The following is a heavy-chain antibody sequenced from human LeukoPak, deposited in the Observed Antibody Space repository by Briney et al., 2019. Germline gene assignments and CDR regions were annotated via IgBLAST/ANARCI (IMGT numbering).Heavy chain of an antibody. CDR1: GGSISSYY. J-gene: IGHJ4*02. D-gene: IGHD5/OR15-5a*01. Sequence: SETLSLTCTVSGGSISSYYWSWVRQPPGKGLEWIGFIYYSGSTNYNPSLKSRVTISVDTSKNQFSLKLNSVTAADSAVYYCARDLPLPDYWGQGILVTVSS. CDR2: IYYSGST. V-gene: IGHV4-59*01. CDR3: ARDLPLPDY.